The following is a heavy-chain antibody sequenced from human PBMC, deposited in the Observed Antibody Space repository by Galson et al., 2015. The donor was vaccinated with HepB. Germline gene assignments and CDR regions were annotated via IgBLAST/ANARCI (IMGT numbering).Heavy chain of an antibody. J-gene: IGHJ6*02. CDR2: ISAYNGNT. CDR1: GYTFTSYG. CDR3: ARVRSIAAAGTAPYYYGMDV. V-gene: IGHV1-18*01. Sequence: SVKVSCKASGYTFTSYGISWVRQAPGQGLEWMGWISAYNGNTNYAQKLQGRVTMTTDTSTSTAYMELRSLRSDDTAVYYCARVRSIAAAGTAPYYYGMDVWGQGTTVTVSS. D-gene: IGHD6-13*01.